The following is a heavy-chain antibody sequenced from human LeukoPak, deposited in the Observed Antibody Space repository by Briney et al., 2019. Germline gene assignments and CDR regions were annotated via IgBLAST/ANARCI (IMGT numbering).Heavy chain of an antibody. CDR1: GFTFSDYY. V-gene: IGHV3-11*01. D-gene: IGHD2-2*01. CDR2: ISGSGSTI. CDR3: ARDTSYYCSSTSCYFGAYYYYGMDV. Sequence: GSLRLSCAASGFTFSDYYMSWIRQAPGKGLECVSYISGSGSTIYYADSGKGRFTISRDNAKNSRYMQMNSLRAEDTAVYYCARDTSYYCSSTSCYFGAYYYYGMDVWGQGTTVTVSS. J-gene: IGHJ6*02.